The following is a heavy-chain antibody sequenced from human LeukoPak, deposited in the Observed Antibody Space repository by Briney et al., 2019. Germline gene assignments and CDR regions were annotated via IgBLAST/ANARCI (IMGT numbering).Heavy chain of an antibody. CDR1: GGSVSSGDYD. CDR2: MYYSGST. V-gene: IGHV4-30-4*01. CDR3: ARPYYYDSRIDP. J-gene: IGHJ5*02. Sequence: SETLSLTCTVSGGSVSSGDYDWSWIRQPPGKGLEWIAYMYYSGSTYYNPSLKSRVTMSADTSKNQLSLKLSSVTAADTAVYYCARPYYYDSRIDPWGQGILVTVSS. D-gene: IGHD3-22*01.